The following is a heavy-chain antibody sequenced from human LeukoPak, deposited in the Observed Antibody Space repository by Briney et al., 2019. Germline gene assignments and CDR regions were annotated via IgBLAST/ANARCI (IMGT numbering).Heavy chain of an antibody. D-gene: IGHD3-22*01. V-gene: IGHV1-46*03. Sequence: ASVKVSCKASGYTFTSYYMHWVRQAPGQGLEWMGIINPSGGSTIYAQKFQDRVTMTRDTSTSTVYMELSSLRSEDTAVYYCARGPYLSYYYDSSGSPGAFDIWGQGTMVTVSS. J-gene: IGHJ3*02. CDR1: GYTFTSYY. CDR3: ARGPYLSYYYDSSGSPGAFDI. CDR2: INPSGGST.